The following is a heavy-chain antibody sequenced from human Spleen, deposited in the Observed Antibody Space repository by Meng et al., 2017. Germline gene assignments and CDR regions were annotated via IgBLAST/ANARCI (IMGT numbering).Heavy chain of an antibody. CDR3: ARGFAPVAPGAFDY. Sequence: QVQLQQAGPGLVKPSQTLPLTCAISGDSVSSNRAAWNWIRPSPSRGLEWLGRTYYGSKWSHDYAVSVKSRIIINADTSKNQFSLQLNSVTPGDTALYYCARGFAPVAPGAFDYWGQGTLVTVSS. D-gene: IGHD2-2*01. CDR1: GDSVSSNRAA. CDR2: TYYGSKWSH. J-gene: IGHJ4*02. V-gene: IGHV6-1*01.